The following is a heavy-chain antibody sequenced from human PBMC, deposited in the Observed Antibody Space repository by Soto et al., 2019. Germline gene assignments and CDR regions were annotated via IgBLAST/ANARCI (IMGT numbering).Heavy chain of an antibody. D-gene: IGHD1-7*01. V-gene: IGHV4-4*07. Sequence: QVQQLESGPGLVKPWDTLSLTCTVSGAYVSDFSWSWIRQPAGKGLEWIGRITVNGITQYTPSFRSRVTMSMDTSRNQFSLNLQSETAADTALYYCARESGENWTYVAHWGQGTLVTVSS. CDR2: ITVNGIT. CDR1: GAYVSDFS. CDR3: ARESGENWTYVAH. J-gene: IGHJ1*01.